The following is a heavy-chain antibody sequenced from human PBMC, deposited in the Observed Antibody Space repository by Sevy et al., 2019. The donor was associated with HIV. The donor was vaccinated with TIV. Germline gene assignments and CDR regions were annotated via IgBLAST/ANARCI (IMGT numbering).Heavy chain of an antibody. D-gene: IGHD4-17*01. CDR2: ISYDGSNQ. CDR3: ARDQHDYGGNLRTGWFDP. V-gene: IGHV3-30-3*01. CDR1: GFTISSYA. J-gene: IGHJ5*02. Sequence: GGSLRLSCAASGFTISSYAMHWVRQAPGKGLEWVAVISYDGSNQYYADSVKGRFTISRDNSKSTLYLQMNSLRAEDTAVYYCARDQHDYGGNLRTGWFDPWGQGTLVTVSS.